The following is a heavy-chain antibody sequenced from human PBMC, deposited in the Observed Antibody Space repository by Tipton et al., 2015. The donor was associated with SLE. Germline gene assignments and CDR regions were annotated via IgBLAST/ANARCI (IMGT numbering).Heavy chain of an antibody. J-gene: IGHJ4*02. CDR3: ARAWYYLDH. V-gene: IGHV3-64*02. CDR2: ITSDGTKS. Sequence: SLRLSCTASGFTFSLYGFHWVRQPPGKGLEYVAGITSDGTKSYYADSVKDRFTISRDNSKNTLYLQMGSLRGEDMAIYYCARAWYYLDHWGLGTLVTVSS. CDR1: GFTFSLYG.